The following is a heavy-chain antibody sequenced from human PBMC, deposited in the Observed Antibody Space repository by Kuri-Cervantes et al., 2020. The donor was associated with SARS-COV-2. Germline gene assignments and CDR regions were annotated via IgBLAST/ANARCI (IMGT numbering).Heavy chain of an antibody. CDR3: ASTFLNFWSGYYEDV. V-gene: IGHV3-7*01. CDR2: IDQDGSEQ. J-gene: IGHJ6*01. Sequence: GGSLRLSCAASGFTFSSYWMSWVRQAPGKGLEWVANIDQDGSEQYYVDSVKGRFSISRDNAKKSLYLQMNSLRAEDTAVYYCASTFLNFWSGYYEDVWGKGPRSPSPQ. CDR1: GFTFSSYW. D-gene: IGHD3-3*01.